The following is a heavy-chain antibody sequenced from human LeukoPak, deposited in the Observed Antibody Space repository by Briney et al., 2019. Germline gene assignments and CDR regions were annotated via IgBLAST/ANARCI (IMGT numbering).Heavy chain of an antibody. V-gene: IGHV4-30-4*01. D-gene: IGHD3-10*01. CDR1: GGSISSGDYY. CDR2: IYYSGST. CDR3: ARALTGGSGTYYYYYGMDV. Sequence: PSQTLSLTCTVSGGSISSGDYYWSWIRQPPGEGLEWIGYIYYSGSTYYNPSLKSRVTISVDTSKNQFSLKLSSVTAADTAVYYCARALTGGSGTYYYYYGMDVWGKGTTVTVSS. J-gene: IGHJ6*04.